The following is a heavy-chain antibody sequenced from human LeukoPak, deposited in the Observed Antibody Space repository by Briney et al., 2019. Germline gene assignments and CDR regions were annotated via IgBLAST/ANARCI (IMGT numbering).Heavy chain of an antibody. CDR1: GGPISSYY. CDR3: ARSYCSNINCYPYYFDF. J-gene: IGHJ4*02. Sequence: SETLSLTCTVSGGPISSYYWSWIRQPPGKGLEWIGFIYYTGSTNYNPSLESRVTISVDTSKNHFSLKLSSVTAADTAVYYCARSYCSNINCYPYYFDFWGQGALVTVSS. V-gene: IGHV4-59*01. D-gene: IGHD2-2*01. CDR2: IYYTGST.